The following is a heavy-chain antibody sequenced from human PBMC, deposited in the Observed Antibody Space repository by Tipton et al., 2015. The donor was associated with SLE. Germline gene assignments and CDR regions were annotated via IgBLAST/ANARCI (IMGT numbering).Heavy chain of an antibody. CDR1: GGTLSTYA. J-gene: IGHJ5*02. CDR2: IIPILGIA. Sequence: QLVQSGAEVKKPGSSVKVSCKASGGTLSTYAISWVRQAPGQGLEWMGRIIPILGIANYAQKFQGRVTITADKSTSTAYMELSSLRSEDTAVYYCARDGGGHWFDPWGQGTLVTVSS. CDR3: ARDGGGHWFDP. D-gene: IGHD3-3*01. V-gene: IGHV1-69*09.